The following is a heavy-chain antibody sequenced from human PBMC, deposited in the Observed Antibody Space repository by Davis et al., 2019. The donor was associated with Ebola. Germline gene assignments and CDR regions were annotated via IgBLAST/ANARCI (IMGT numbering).Heavy chain of an antibody. V-gene: IGHV4-38-2*02. Sequence: MPSETLSLTCTVSGFSVSGGYYWGWIRQPPGKGLEWIGSMYHSGRANYNPSLKSRVTISGDTSRNQFSLKLTSVTAADTAVYYCARDFVYWGQGTLVTVSS. CDR1: GFSVSGGYY. CDR2: MYHSGRA. J-gene: IGHJ4*02. D-gene: IGHD3-16*02. CDR3: ARDFVY.